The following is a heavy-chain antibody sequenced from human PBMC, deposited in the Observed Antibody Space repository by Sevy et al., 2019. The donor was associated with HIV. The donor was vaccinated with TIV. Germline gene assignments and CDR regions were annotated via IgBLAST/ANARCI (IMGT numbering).Heavy chain of an antibody. J-gene: IGHJ5*02. CDR1: GLTSGAFA. CDR2: ISGSGGLT. D-gene: IGHD1-7*01. Sequence: WGSLRLSCKVTGLTSGAFAMSWVRQTPGKGLEWISSISGSGGLTHYADSVKGRFTISRDKSKGTVDLEMNSLRGDDTAVYYCAKPNWNFRADWFDTWGQGTLVTVSS. V-gene: IGHV3-23*01. CDR3: AKPNWNFRADWFDT.